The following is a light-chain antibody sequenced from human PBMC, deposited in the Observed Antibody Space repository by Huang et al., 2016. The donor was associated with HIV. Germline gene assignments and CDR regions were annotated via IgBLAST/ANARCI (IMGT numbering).Light chain of an antibody. V-gene: IGKV2-29*02. J-gene: IGKJ1*01. CDR2: EVS. CDR3: MQGIHLPWT. CDR1: QSLLHSDGKTY. Sequence: DIVMTQTPLSLSVTPGQLASISCTSSQSLLHSDGKTYLYWYLQKPGQSPQLLIYEVSSRVSGVPDRFSGSGSGTDFTLKISRVEAEDVGVYYCMQGIHLPWTFGQGTKVEIK.